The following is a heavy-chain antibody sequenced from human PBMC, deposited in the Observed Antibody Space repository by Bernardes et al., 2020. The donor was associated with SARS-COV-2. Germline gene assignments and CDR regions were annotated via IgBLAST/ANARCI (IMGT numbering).Heavy chain of an antibody. J-gene: IGHJ6*02. Sequence: GGSLRLSCTASGFTFSTFAMNWVRQAPGKGLGWVSSIRGSSGNTYHTDSVKGRFTISRDNSKNTVYLQMDSLRAEDTAVYYCAKDRSRSPSSYGMDVWGQGTTVTVSS. CDR2: IRGSSGNT. CDR1: GFTFSTFA. D-gene: IGHD2-2*01. V-gene: IGHV3-23*01. CDR3: AKDRSRSPSSYGMDV.